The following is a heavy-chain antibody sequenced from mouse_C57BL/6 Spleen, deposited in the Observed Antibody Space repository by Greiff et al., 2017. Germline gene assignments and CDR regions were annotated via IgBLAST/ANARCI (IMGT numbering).Heavy chain of an antibody. D-gene: IGHD1-1*01. J-gene: IGHJ2*01. V-gene: IGHV1-39*01. CDR2: INPNYGTT. CDR3: ARSGSSLDY. CDR1: GYSFTDYY. Sequence: VQLQQSGPELVKPGASVKLSCKASGYSFTDYYMNWVKQSNGQSLEWIGVINPNYGTTSYNQKFKGKATLTVDQSSSTAYMQLNSLTTEDSAGYYCARSGSSLDYWGQGTTLTVAS.